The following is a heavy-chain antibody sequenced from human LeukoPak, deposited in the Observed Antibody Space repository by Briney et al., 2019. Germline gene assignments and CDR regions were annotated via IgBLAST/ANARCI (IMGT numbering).Heavy chain of an antibody. CDR3: ARDLSSSWYSLAY. CDR1: GSTFDDYG. Sequence: RPGGSLRLSCRDSGSTFDDYGMTWVRQAPGKGMEWVSGFNWDGGANNYGASVKSRFIISRDNAKNSLYLEMNSLRVEDTAVYFCARDLSSSWYSLAYWGQGILVTVSS. V-gene: IGHV3-20*04. CDR2: FNWDGGAN. J-gene: IGHJ4*02. D-gene: IGHD2-15*01.